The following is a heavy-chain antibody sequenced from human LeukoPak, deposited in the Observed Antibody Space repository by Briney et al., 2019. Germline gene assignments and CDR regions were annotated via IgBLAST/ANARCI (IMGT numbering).Heavy chain of an antibody. Sequence: VASVKVSCKASGGTFSSYAISWVRQAPGQGLEWMGGIIPIFGTANYAQKFQGRVTITADESTSTAYMELSSLRSEDTAVYSCARDRRYYDFWSGYYLHDAFDIWGQGTMVTVSS. CDR2: IIPIFGTA. CDR3: ARDRRYYDFWSGYYLHDAFDI. CDR1: GGTFSSYA. D-gene: IGHD3-3*01. J-gene: IGHJ3*02. V-gene: IGHV1-69*13.